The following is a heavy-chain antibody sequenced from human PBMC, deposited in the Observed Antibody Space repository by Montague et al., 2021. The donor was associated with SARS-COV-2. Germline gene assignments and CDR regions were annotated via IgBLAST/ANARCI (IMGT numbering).Heavy chain of an antibody. CDR3: AGKVLTVPADY. V-gene: IGHV4-4*02. D-gene: IGHD4-11*01. Sequence: SETRSLTCAVSGVSITSTNWWSLVRQPPGKGLEWIGEISYGGIATYNPSLKSRATISMDRSRNLFSLKLSSVTTAATATYYCAGKVLTVPADYWGQGTLVTGS. CDR1: GVSITSTNW. J-gene: IGHJ4*02. CDR2: ISYGGIA.